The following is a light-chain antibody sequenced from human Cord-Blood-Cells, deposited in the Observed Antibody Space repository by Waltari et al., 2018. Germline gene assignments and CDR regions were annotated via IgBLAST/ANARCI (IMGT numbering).Light chain of an antibody. V-gene: IGKV1-39*01. J-gene: IGKJ4*01. CDR2: AAS. Sequence: DIQMTQSPSSLSASVGDRVTITCRASQSISSYLNWYQQKPWKAPKLLINAASSMQSGGASRFSGSGSATDVTLTISSLQPDDYATDYCYQSYSTTALTFGGGTKVEIK. CDR1: QSISSY. CDR3: YQSYSTTALT.